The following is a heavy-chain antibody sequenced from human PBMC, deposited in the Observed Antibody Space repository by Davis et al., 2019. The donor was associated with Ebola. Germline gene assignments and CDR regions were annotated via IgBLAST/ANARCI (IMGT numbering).Heavy chain of an antibody. V-gene: IGHV1-69*04. D-gene: IGHD2-2*01. CDR1: GGTFSSYA. J-gene: IGHJ6*02. Sequence: SVKVSCKASGGTFSSYAISWVRQAPGQGLEWMGRIIPILGIANYAQKFQGRVTMTRDTSTSTVYMELSSLRSEDTAVYYCASTYCSSTSCYVVYGMDVWGQGTTVTVSS. CDR2: IIPILGIA. CDR3: ASTYCSSTSCYVVYGMDV.